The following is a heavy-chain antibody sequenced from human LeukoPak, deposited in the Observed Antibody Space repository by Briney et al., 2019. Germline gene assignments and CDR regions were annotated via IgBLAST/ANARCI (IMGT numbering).Heavy chain of an antibody. CDR1: GGSISSYY. CDR3: ARDTGIAVAGTVEN. V-gene: IGHV4-59*12. D-gene: IGHD6-19*01. CDR2: IYYSGST. Sequence: SETLSLTCTVSGGSISSYYWSWIRQPPGKGLEWIGYIYYSGSTNYNPSLKSRVTISVDTSKNQFSLKLSSVTAAVTAVYYCARDTGIAVAGTVENWGQGTLVTVSS. J-gene: IGHJ4*02.